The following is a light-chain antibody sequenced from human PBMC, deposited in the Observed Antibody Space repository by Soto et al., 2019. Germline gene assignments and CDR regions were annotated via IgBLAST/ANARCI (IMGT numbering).Light chain of an antibody. CDR3: QQRSNWPSIT. Sequence: EIVLRQSPATLSLSPGERATLSCRASQSVSSYLAWYQQKPGQAPRLLIYDASNRATGIPARFSGSGSGTDFTLTMNSLEPEDSAVYYCQQRSNWPSITFGQGTRLEIK. V-gene: IGKV3-11*01. J-gene: IGKJ5*01. CDR2: DAS. CDR1: QSVSSY.